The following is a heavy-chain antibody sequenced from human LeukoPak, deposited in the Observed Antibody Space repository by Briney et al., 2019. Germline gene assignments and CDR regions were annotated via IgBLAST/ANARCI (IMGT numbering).Heavy chain of an antibody. Sequence: GGSLRLSCAASGFTFSSYDMHWVRQAPGKGLEWVAVISYDGSNKYYADSVKGRFTISRDNSKNTLYLQMNSLRAEDTAVYYCAFGEFDYWGQGTLVTVSS. CDR2: ISYDGSNK. CDR1: GFTFSSYD. D-gene: IGHD3-10*01. J-gene: IGHJ4*02. CDR3: AFGEFDY. V-gene: IGHV3-30*03.